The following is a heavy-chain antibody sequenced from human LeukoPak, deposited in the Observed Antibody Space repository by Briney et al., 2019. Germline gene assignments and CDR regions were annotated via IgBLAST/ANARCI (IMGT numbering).Heavy chain of an antibody. CDR1: GFTFSSYG. CDR3: AKDSFDY. Sequence: GGSLRLSCAASGFTFSSYGMHWVRQAPGKGLEWVAVISYDGSNKYYADSVKGRFTISRGNSKNTLYPQMNSLRAEDTAVYYCAKDSFDYWGQGTLVTVSS. V-gene: IGHV3-30*18. J-gene: IGHJ4*02. CDR2: ISYDGSNK.